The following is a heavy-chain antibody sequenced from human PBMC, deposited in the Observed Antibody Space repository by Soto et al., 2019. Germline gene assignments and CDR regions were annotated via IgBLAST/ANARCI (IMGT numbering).Heavy chain of an antibody. J-gene: IGHJ3*02. D-gene: IGHD3-16*01. CDR2: ILSDGIRK. CDR1: GFTFTTYA. CDR3: ARTSLWGPVDTFDI. V-gene: IGHV3-30*03. Sequence: QVQLVESGGGVVQPGRSLRLSCAPSGFTFTTYAMHWLRQAPGNGLEWVAVILSDGIRKYQADSGRGRFTISRDNSKNMVYLQMNSLRAEDTALYYGARTSLWGPVDTFDIWGQGTMVTVS.